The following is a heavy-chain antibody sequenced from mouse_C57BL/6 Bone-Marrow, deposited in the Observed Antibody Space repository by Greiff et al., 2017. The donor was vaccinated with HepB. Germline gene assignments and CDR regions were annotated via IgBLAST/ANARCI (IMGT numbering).Heavy chain of an antibody. J-gene: IGHJ1*03. CDR3: ARWAPTVVGGWYFDV. Sequence: VQLQQSGPGLAKPSQTLSLTCSVTGYSITSDYWNWIRQFPGNKLEYMGYISYSGSTYYNPSLKSRISITRDTSKNHYYLHLNSVTTEDTATYFCARWAPTVVGGWYFDVWGTGTTFIVSS. CDR1: GYSITSDY. V-gene: IGHV3-8*01. CDR2: ISYSGST. D-gene: IGHD1-1*01.